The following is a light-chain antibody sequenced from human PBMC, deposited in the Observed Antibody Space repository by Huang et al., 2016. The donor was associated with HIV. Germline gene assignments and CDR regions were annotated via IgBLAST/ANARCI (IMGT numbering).Light chain of an antibody. CDR2: RAS. CDR3: QQYGSF. CDR1: QTINTSY. J-gene: IGKJ3*01. V-gene: IGKV3-20*01. Sequence: EIVLTQSPGTLSLSPGERATLSCRASQTINTSYLAWYQQRPGQAPRLLIYRASSRATGIPDRFSGSGSGTDFTLTISRLEPEDSAVYYCQQYGSFFGPGTKVDIK.